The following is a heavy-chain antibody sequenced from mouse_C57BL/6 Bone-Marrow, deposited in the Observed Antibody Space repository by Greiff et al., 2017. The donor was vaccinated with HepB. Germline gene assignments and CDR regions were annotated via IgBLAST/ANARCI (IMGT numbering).Heavy chain of an antibody. CDR1: GYTFTDYY. Sequence: EVKLQQSGPELVKPGASVKISCKASGYTFTDYYMNWVKQSHGKSLEWIGDINPNNGGTSYNQKFKGKATLTVDKSSSTAYMELRSLTSEDSAVYYCARDTTNYAMDYWGQGTSVTVSS. J-gene: IGHJ4*01. V-gene: IGHV1-26*01. CDR3: ARDTTNYAMDY. D-gene: IGHD1-1*01. CDR2: INPNNGGT.